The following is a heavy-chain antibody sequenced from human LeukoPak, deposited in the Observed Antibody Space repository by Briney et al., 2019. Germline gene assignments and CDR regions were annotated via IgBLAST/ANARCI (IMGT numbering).Heavy chain of an antibody. J-gene: IGHJ5*02. V-gene: IGHV3-23*01. D-gene: IGHD3-10*01. CDR3: AKRPYYYGSGSYSQAYNWFDP. CDR1: GFTFSSYA. CDR2: ISGSGGST. Sequence: GGSLRLSCAASGFTFSSYAMSWVRQAPGKGLEWVSAISGSGGSTYYADSVKGRFTISRDNSMNTLYLQMNSLRAEDTAVYYCAKRPYYYGSGSYSQAYNWFDPWGQGTLVTVSS.